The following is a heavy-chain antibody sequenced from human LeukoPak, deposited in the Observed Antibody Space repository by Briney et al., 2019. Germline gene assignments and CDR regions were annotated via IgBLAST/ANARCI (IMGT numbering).Heavy chain of an antibody. CDR1: GFTFSSYS. CDR2: ISSSSSTI. CDR3: ARDGRVGAFDI. D-gene: IGHD3/OR15-3a*01. Sequence: GGSQRLSCAASGFTFSSYSMNWVRQAPGKGLEWVSYISSSSSTIYYADSVKGRFTISRDNAKNSLYLQMNSLRAEDTAVYYCARDGRVGAFDIWGQGTMVTVSS. J-gene: IGHJ3*02. V-gene: IGHV3-48*04.